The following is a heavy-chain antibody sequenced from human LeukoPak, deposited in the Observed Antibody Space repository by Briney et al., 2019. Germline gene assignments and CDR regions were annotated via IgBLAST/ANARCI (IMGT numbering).Heavy chain of an antibody. D-gene: IGHD2-21*02. CDR3: VRDAVTAY. Sequence: PGGSLRLSCAASGFTFGTYWMSWLRQAPGKGLEWVANSNQDGGEKYYVDSVKGRFTISRGNARNSLYLQMNSLRNEDTAVYYCVRDAVTAYWGQGTLVTVSS. J-gene: IGHJ4*02. CDR2: SNQDGGEK. V-gene: IGHV3-7*01. CDR1: GFTFGTYW.